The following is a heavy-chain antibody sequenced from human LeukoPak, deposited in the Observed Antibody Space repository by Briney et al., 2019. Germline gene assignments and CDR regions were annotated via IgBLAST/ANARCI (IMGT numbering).Heavy chain of an antibody. CDR1: GYSFSTYW. Sequence: GESLQISCKGSGYSFSTYWIGWVRQMPGKGLEWMGIIYPGDSDTRYSPSFQGQVTISADKSISTAYLQWSTLKASDTAMYYCARLGSGGFGELWGHFDYWGQGTLVTVSS. CDR3: ARLGSGGFGELWGHFDY. V-gene: IGHV5-51*01. D-gene: IGHD3-10*01. CDR2: IYPGDSDT. J-gene: IGHJ4*02.